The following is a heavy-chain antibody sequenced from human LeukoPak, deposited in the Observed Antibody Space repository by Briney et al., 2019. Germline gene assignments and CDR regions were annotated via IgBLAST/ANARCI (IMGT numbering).Heavy chain of an antibody. CDR2: INPSGGST. D-gene: IGHD2-21*01. CDR3: ARDESTSILWW. J-gene: IGHJ1*01. Sequence: GASVKVSCKASGYSFTRYFIHWVRQAPGQGLEWMGIINPSGGSTSYAQKFQGRVTMTRDTSTSTVYMELSSLRSEDTAVYYCARDESTSILWWWGQGTLVTVSS. CDR1: GYSFTRYF. V-gene: IGHV1-46*01.